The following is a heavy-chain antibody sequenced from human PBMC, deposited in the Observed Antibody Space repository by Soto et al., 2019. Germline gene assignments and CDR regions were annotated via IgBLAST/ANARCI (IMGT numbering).Heavy chain of an antibody. D-gene: IGHD2-2*01. J-gene: IGHJ4*02. V-gene: IGHV4-34*01. CDR3: ARGHSSYDY. CDR2: INHSGST. Sequence: SETLSLTCAVYGGSFGGYYWSWIRQPPGKGLEWIGEINHSGSTNYNPSLKSRVTISVDTSKNQFSLKLSSVTAADTAVYYCARGHSSYDYWGQGTLVTVSS. CDR1: GGSFGGYY.